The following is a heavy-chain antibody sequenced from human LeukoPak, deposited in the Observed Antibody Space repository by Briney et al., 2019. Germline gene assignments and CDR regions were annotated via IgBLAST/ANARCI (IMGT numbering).Heavy chain of an antibody. D-gene: IGHD6-6*01. V-gene: IGHV4-61*02. Sequence: PSETLSLTCTVSGGSISSSSYYWSWIRQPAGKGLEWIGRIYTSGSTNYNPSLKSRVTMSVDTSKNQFSLKLSSVTAADTAVYYCARYSSSHYYYYMDVWGKGTTVTVSS. J-gene: IGHJ6*03. CDR1: GGSISSSSYY. CDR3: ARYSSSHYYYYMDV. CDR2: IYTSGST.